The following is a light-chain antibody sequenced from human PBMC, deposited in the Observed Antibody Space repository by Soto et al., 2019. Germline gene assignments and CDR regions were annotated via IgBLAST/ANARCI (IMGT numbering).Light chain of an antibody. CDR1: QSVGSN. CDR2: VAS. V-gene: IGKV3-15*01. J-gene: IGKJ4*01. Sequence: EIVMTQSPATLSVSPGERATLSCRASQSVGSNLAWYQQKPGQAPRLLIYVASTRATGLPARFSGSGSGTEFALTFSSLQSEDFAVYYCQQYNNWPLTFGGGTKVEIK. CDR3: QQYNNWPLT.